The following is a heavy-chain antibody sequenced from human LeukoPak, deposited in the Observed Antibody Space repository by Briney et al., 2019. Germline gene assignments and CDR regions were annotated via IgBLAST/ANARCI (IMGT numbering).Heavy chain of an antibody. CDR2: ISSSSSTI. CDR3: ARDDFEYSSSFSYYYYYMDV. CDR1: GFTFSSDS. D-gene: IGHD6-6*01. Sequence: GGSLRLSCAASGFTFSSDSMNWVRQAPGKGLEWVSYISSSSSTIYYADSVKGRFTISRDNAKNSLYLQMNSLRAEDTAVYYCARDDFEYSSSFSYYYYYMDVWGKGTTVTVSS. J-gene: IGHJ6*03. V-gene: IGHV3-48*04.